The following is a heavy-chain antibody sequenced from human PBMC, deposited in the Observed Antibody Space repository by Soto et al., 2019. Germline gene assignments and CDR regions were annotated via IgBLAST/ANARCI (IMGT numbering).Heavy chain of an antibody. V-gene: IGHV1-8*01. CDR3: ARGSLQYYYDSSGYYY. Sequence: ASVKVSCKASGYTFTSYDINWVRQATGQGLEWTGWMNPNSGNTGYAQKFQGRVTMTRNTSISTAYMELSSLRSEDTAVYYCARGSLQYYYDSSGYYYWGQGTLVTVSS. CDR1: GYTFTSYD. D-gene: IGHD3-22*01. J-gene: IGHJ4*02. CDR2: MNPNSGNT.